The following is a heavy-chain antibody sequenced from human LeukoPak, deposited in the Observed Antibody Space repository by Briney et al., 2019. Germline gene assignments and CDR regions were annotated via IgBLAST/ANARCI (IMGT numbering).Heavy chain of an antibody. J-gene: IGHJ4*02. V-gene: IGHV3-66*01. CDR2: IYSGGST. CDR3: ASSIAAAGTSAY. Sequence: GGSLKLSCAASGFTVSSNYISWVRQAPGKGLEWVSVIYSGGSTYYADSVKGRFTISRDNSKNTLYLQMNSLRAEDTAVYYCASSIAAAGTSAYWGQGTLVTVSS. D-gene: IGHD6-13*01. CDR1: GFTVSSNY.